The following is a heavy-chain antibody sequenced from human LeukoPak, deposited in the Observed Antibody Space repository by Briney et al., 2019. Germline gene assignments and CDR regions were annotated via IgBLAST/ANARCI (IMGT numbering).Heavy chain of an antibody. CDR1: GYTFTGYY. Sequence: ASVKVSCKASGYTFTGYYMHWVRQAPGQGLEWMGIINPSGGSTSYAQKFQGRVTMTRDMSTSTVYMELSSLRSEDTAVYYCARMVLGGYYGGPFDYWGQGTLVTVSS. J-gene: IGHJ4*02. D-gene: IGHD3-3*01. CDR2: INPSGGST. V-gene: IGHV1-46*01. CDR3: ARMVLGGYYGGPFDY.